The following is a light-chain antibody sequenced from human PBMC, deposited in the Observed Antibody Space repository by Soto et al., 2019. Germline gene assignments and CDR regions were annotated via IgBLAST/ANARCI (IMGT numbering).Light chain of an antibody. CDR2: EDN. CDR3: CSYAGSSTYV. J-gene: IGLJ1*01. CDR1: SSDVGRYNL. V-gene: IGLV2-23*01. Sequence: QSALTQPASVSGSPGQSISISCTGGSSDVGRYNLVSWYQQHPGEAPKLIIYEDNKRPSGVSNRFSGSKSGNMASLTISGLQAEDEADYYCCSYAGSSTYVFGTGTKLTVL.